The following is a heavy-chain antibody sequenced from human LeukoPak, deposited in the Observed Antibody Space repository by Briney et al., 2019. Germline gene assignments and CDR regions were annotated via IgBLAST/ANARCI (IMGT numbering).Heavy chain of an antibody. Sequence: SETLSLTCTVSGGSISSSSYYWGWIRQPPGKGLEWIGSIYYSGSTYYNPSLKSRVTISVDTSKNQFSLKLSSVTAADTAVYYCARDSPYCSSTSCRRANWFDPWGQGTLVTVSS. J-gene: IGHJ5*02. D-gene: IGHD2-2*01. CDR2: IYYSGST. V-gene: IGHV4-39*07. CDR3: ARDSPYCSSTSCRRANWFDP. CDR1: GGSISSSSYY.